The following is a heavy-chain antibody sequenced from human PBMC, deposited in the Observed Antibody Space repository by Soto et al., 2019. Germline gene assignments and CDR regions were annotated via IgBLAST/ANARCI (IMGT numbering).Heavy chain of an antibody. V-gene: IGHV4-59*01. CDR3: ARGYSGYVWATFDY. J-gene: IGHJ4*02. CDR2: IYYSGST. CDR1: GGSISSYY. Sequence: QVQLQESGPGLVKPSETLSLTCTVSGGSISSYYWSWIRQPPGKGQEWIGYIYYSGSTNYNPSLKSRVTISVDTSKNQFSLKLSSVTAADTAVYYCARGYSGYVWATFDYWGQGTLVTVSS. D-gene: IGHD5-12*01.